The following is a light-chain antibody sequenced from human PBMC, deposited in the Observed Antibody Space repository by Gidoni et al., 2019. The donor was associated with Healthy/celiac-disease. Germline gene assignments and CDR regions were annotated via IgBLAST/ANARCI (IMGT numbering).Light chain of an antibody. V-gene: IGKV1-39*01. CDR2: AAS. CDR1: QSISSY. Sequence: DFQMTKSPSSLSASVGDRVTITCRASQSISSYLNWYQQKPGKAPKLLIYAASSLQSGVPSRYGGRGSGTDFTLTISSLQPEDFATHYDKRGYCTSWTFGQGTKVEIK. J-gene: IGKJ1*01. CDR3: KRGYCTSWT.